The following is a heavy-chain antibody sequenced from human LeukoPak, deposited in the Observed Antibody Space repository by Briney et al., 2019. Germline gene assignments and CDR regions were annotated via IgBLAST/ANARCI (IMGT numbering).Heavy chain of an antibody. CDR2: INTNTGNP. Sequence: ASVKVSCKASGYTFTSYAMNWVRQAPGQGLEWMGWINTNTGNPTYAQGFTGRFVFSLDTSVSTAYLQISSLKAEDTAVYYCAREGADIAAAGFDYWGQGTLVTVSS. V-gene: IGHV7-4-1*02. CDR3: AREGADIAAAGFDY. J-gene: IGHJ4*02. CDR1: GYTFTSYA. D-gene: IGHD6-13*01.